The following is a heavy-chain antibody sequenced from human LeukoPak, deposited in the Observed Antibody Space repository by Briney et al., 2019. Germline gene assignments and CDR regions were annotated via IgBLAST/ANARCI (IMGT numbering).Heavy chain of an antibody. CDR3: ARADHYSHYFDY. CDR2: IIPIFGTA. V-gene: IGHV1-69*05. CDR1: GGTFSSYA. D-gene: IGHD4-11*01. Sequence: ASVKVSCKASGGTFSSYAISWVRQAPGQGLEWMGRIIPIFGTANYAQKFQGRVTITTDESTSTAYMELSSLRSEDTAVYYCARADHYSHYFDYWGQGTLVTVSS. J-gene: IGHJ4*02.